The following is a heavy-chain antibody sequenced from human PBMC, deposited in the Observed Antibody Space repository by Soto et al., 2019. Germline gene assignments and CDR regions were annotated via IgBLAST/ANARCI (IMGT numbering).Heavy chain of an antibody. J-gene: IGHJ5*02. V-gene: IGHV4-59*08. Sequence: PSETLSVTCTVAGGSISSYYWSLIRQPPGKGLEWIGYIYYSGSTNYNPSLKSRVTISVDTSKNQFSLKLSSVTAADTAVYYCARSVAAIDNWFDPWGQGTLVTVSS. CDR1: GGSISSYY. D-gene: IGHD2-15*01. CDR3: ARSVAAIDNWFDP. CDR2: IYYSGST.